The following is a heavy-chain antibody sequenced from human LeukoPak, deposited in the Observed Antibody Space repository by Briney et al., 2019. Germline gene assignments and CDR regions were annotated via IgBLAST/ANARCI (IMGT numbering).Heavy chain of an antibody. CDR2: IWYDGSNK. CDR1: GFSFSIYG. CDR3: ATDDAIIRAFDI. V-gene: IGHV3-33*01. D-gene: IGHD2-8*01. J-gene: IGHJ3*02. Sequence: GRSLRLSCAASGFSFSIYGMHWVRQAPGKGLEWVAVIWYDGSNKYYADSVKGRFTISRDNPKNTVFLQMNSLRAEDTAVYYCATDDAIIRAFDIWGQGTMVTVSS.